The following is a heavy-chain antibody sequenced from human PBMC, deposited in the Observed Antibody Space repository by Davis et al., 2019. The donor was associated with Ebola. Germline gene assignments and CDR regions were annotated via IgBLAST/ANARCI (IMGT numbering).Heavy chain of an antibody. CDR2: TYFRSKWFD. J-gene: IGHJ4*02. CDR1: GDSVSSNSAA. CDR3: AREVAGFDY. V-gene: IGHV6-1*01. Sequence: SQTLSLTCGISGDSVSSNSAAWNWIRQSPSRGLEWLGKTYFRSKWFDDFAVSVKSRITINPDTSKNQFSLQLNSVAPDDTAVYYCAREVAGFDYWGQGTLVTVSS.